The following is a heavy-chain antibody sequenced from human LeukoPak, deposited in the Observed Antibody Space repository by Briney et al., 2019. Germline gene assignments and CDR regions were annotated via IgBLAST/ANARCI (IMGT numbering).Heavy chain of an antibody. CDR1: GLTFSSYS. Sequence: GGSLRLSCAASGLTFSSYSMNWVRQAPGKGLEWVSSISSSGSYIYYAGSVKGRFTISRDNAKNSLYLQMNSLRAEDTAVYYCAREGSGYDYNFDYWGQGTLVTVSS. CDR3: AREGSGYDYNFDY. V-gene: IGHV3-21*01. J-gene: IGHJ4*02. CDR2: ISSSGSYI. D-gene: IGHD5-12*01.